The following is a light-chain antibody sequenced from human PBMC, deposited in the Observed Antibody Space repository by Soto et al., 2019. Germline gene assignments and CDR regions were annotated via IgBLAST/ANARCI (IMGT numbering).Light chain of an antibody. CDR1: QSVSSSF. V-gene: IGKV3D-20*02. Sequence: EIVLTQSPGTLSLSPGETATLSCRASQSVSSSFLAWYQQKPGQAPRLLIYGASTRATDVPDRFSGSGSGADFTLTISSLEPEDFAVYYCQQRSNWPPSITFGQGTRLEI. J-gene: IGKJ5*01. CDR3: QQRSNWPPSIT. CDR2: GAS.